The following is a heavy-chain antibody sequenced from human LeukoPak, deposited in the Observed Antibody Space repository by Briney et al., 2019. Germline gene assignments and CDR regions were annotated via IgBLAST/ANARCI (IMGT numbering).Heavy chain of an antibody. V-gene: IGHV3-7*01. CDR3: ARGDWAPFDY. CDR2: IDQDGGGK. Sequence: GGSLRLSCAASGFTFSDYWMNWVRQAPGKGLEWVANIDQDGGGKYYLDSVRGRFTISRDNAKSSLYLQIDSLRAEDTAVYYCARGDWAPFDYWGQGSLLTVSS. J-gene: IGHJ4*02. CDR1: GFTFSDYW. D-gene: IGHD2-21*02.